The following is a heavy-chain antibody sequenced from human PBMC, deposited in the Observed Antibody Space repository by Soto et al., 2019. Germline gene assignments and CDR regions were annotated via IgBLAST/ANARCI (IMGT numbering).Heavy chain of an antibody. V-gene: IGHV4-4*02. CDR3: GRGVRVSNWSRGWFDP. CDR1: GGSISTSNW. J-gene: IGHJ5*02. D-gene: IGHD3-10*01. CDR2: IYHTGTT. Sequence: LRETLSLTCTISGGSISTSNWWSWVRQPPGKGLEWIGEIYHTGTTNYNPSLKNRVTLPVDTSNNHFSLNLSSVTAADTAIYYCGRGVRVSNWSRGWFDPWGQGTLVTVSS.